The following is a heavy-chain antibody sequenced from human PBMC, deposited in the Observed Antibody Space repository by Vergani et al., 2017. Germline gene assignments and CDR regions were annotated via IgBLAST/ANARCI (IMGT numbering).Heavy chain of an antibody. D-gene: IGHD2-15*01. J-gene: IGHJ6*02. V-gene: IGHV3-33*01. Sequence: QVQLEESGGGVVQPGRSLRLSCAGSGFTLSSHAMHWVRQAPGKGLEWVAFIWYDGSKEYYADSVKGRFTISRDNSKNTLYLQMNNLRAADTAVYYCARNRGYCRGHSCFGNLVGSAFYGMDVWGQGTTVTVS. CDR2: IWYDGSKE. CDR1: GFTLSSHA. CDR3: ARNRGYCRGHSCFGNLVGSAFYGMDV.